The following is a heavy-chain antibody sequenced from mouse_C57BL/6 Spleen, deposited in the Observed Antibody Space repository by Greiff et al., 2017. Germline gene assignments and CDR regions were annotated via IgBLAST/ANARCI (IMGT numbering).Heavy chain of an antibody. CDR3: ARNYDYDYFDY. D-gene: IGHD2-4*01. Sequence: VQLVESGPGLVQPSQSLSITCTVSGFSLTSYGVHWVRQSPGKGLEWLGVIWGGGSTDYNAAFISRLSISKDNSKSQVFFKMNSLQADDTAIYYCARNYDYDYFDYWGQGTTLTVSS. V-gene: IGHV2-2*01. J-gene: IGHJ2*01. CDR1: GFSLTSYG. CDR2: IWGGGST.